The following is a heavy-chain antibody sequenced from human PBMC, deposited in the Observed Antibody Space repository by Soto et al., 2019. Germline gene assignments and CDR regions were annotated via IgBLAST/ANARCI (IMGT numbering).Heavy chain of an antibody. CDR3: ARPPVIDIVVPPDY. CDR2: ISYDGSNK. D-gene: IGHD2-15*01. V-gene: IGHV3-30*04. J-gene: IGHJ4*02. Sequence: GGSLRPSFAASGFTFSAYAMHWVRQSPGKGLEWVAVISYDGSNKHYADSVKGRFTISSDNSKNTLYLQMNSLRAEDTAVYYCARPPVIDIVVPPDYWGQGTLVSVLL. CDR1: GFTFSAYA.